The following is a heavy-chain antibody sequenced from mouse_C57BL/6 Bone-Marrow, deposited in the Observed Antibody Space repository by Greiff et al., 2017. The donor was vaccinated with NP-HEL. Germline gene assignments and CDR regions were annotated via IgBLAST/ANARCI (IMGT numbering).Heavy chain of an antibody. Sequence: VQLQQSGAELVKPGASVKLSCKASGYEFSNYWMYWVKQRPGKGLEWIGQIYPGDGDTNYTGKFKDKATLTADESASTAYMQLSRLTSEDSAVYFCAGGAYWGQGTLVTVSA. J-gene: IGHJ3*01. V-gene: IGHV1-80*01. CDR3: AGGAY. CDR2: IYPGDGDT. CDR1: GYEFSNYW.